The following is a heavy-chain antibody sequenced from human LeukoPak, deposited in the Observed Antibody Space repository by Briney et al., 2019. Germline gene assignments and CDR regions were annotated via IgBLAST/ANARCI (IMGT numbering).Heavy chain of an antibody. J-gene: IGHJ4*02. CDR3: AKAVGDSSGYYIDY. D-gene: IGHD3-22*01. Sequence: GGSLRLSYAASGFTFDDYAMHWVRQAPGKGLEWVSGISWNSGSIGYADSVKGRFTISRDNAKNSLYLQMNSLRAEDMALYYCAKAVGDSSGYYIDYWGQGTLVTVSS. CDR2: ISWNSGSI. V-gene: IGHV3-9*03. CDR1: GFTFDDYA.